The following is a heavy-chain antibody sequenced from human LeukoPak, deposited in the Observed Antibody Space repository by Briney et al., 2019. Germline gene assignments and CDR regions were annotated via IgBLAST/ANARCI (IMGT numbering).Heavy chain of an antibody. J-gene: IGHJ4*02. D-gene: IGHD2-2*01. Sequence: GGSLRLSCAASGFTVITNYMSWVRQAAGKGLEWVSVIYSGGSGGYTYYADSVKGRFTISRDDSKNTLYLQMNSLRAEDTAVYYCAREVYDCSITGCPLGYWGQGTLVTVSS. CDR3: AREVYDCSITGCPLGY. V-gene: IGHV3-66*01. CDR2: IYSGGSGGYT. CDR1: GFTVITNY.